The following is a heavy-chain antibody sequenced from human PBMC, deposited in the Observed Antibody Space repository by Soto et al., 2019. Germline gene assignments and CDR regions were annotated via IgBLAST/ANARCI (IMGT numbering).Heavy chain of an antibody. J-gene: IGHJ4*02. CDR1: GFSMSHYW. CDR2: IRHDGGGK. CDR3: AGAREGWPAEF. V-gene: IGHV3-7*03. D-gene: IGHD6-19*01. Sequence: EVHLVESGGGLVQPGGSLRLSCATSGFSMSHYWLMWVRQAPGKGLEWVANIRHDGGGKYYGDSVKGRFTASRDRARTPVYLQMNSLRAYDTARYYCAGAREGWPAEFWGQGTLVTVSS.